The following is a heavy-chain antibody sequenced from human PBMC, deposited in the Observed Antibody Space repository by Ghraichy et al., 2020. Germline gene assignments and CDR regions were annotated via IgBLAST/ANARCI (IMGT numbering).Heavy chain of an antibody. V-gene: IGHV3-48*02. J-gene: IGHJ5*02. CDR1: GFSFSNNG. CDR3: AKVGGDSDNNWFDP. Sequence: GGSLRLSCAGSGFSFSNNGMNWVRQAPGKGLEWVSYISSTSTTIYYADSVKGRFTISRDNAKSSLYLRMISLTDDDTAVYYCAKVGGDSDNNWFDPWGQGTLVTVSS. D-gene: IGHD2-21*02. CDR2: ISSTSTTI.